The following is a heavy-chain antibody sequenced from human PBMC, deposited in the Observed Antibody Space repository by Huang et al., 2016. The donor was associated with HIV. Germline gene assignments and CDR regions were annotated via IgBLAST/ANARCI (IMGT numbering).Heavy chain of an antibody. CDR3: AKPFTGTSNQVFDH. D-gene: IGHD1-1*01. CDR2: SSASGTRK. CDR1: GFMFRDYA. J-gene: IGHJ4*02. V-gene: IGHV3-23*01. Sequence: EVQLLESGGGLVRTGGSLRLSCVVSGFMFRDYAMSWVRQAPGKGLEWVAGSSASGTRKHYAGAVKVQFTISRDNSKNTLFLQMNSLRAEATAVYYCAKPFTGTSNQVFDHWGRGTLVTVSS.